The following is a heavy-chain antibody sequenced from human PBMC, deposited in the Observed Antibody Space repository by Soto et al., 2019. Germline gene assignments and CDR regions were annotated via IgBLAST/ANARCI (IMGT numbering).Heavy chain of an antibody. CDR2: ISWNSGSI. D-gene: IGHD3-9*01. J-gene: IGHJ4*02. Sequence: EVQLVESGGGLVQPGRSLRLSCAASGFTFDDYAMHWVRQAPGKGLEWVSGISWNSGSIGYADSVKGRFTISRDNAKNSLYLQMNSLRAEDTALYYCAKDKDHYDILTGLDYWGQGTLVTVSS. V-gene: IGHV3-9*01. CDR3: AKDKDHYDILTGLDY. CDR1: GFTFDDYA.